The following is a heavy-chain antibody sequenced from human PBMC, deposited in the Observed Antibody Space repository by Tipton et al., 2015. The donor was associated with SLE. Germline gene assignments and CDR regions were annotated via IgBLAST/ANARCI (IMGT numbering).Heavy chain of an antibody. CDR1: GGSIGSFF. CDR3: ARSVVTYYYPGMEV. D-gene: IGHD4-23*01. V-gene: IGHV4-59*08. Sequence: TLSLTCTVSGGSIGSFFWTWIRQPPGRGLEYIGYVYYNGNTNYNPSLKSRVTISLDTSQNQFSLKLNSVTAADAAVYYCARSVVTYYYPGMEVWGQGTMVTVS. CDR2: VYYNGNT. J-gene: IGHJ6*02.